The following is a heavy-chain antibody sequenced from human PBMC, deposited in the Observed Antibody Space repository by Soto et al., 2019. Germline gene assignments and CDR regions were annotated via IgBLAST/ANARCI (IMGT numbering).Heavy chain of an antibody. D-gene: IGHD2-21*02. V-gene: IGHV3-30*18. CDR1: ECTFIRYS. CDR2: ISYDGSNK. J-gene: IGHJ4*02. Sequence: SLRHPCSASECTFIRYSMHRVRQAPGKGLEWVGVISYDGSNKYCADSVKGRFTISRDNSKNTLYLQMNSLRAEDTAVYYCAKDLRGDSDYWGQGTLVTVSS. CDR3: AKDLRGDSDY.